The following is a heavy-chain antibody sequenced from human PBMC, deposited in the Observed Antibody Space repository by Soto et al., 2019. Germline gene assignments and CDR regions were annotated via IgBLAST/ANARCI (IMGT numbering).Heavy chain of an antibody. CDR1: AFRLRNTW. V-gene: IGHV3-7*01. Sequence: SLTLSCADHAFRLRNTWMSWAGQGPGMGLEWVASIKQDGSEKYYVNSVKGRFTISGDNAKNSLYLQMNSLRAEDTAVYYCASFGVEPYYFDYWGPGTLVTVSS. D-gene: IGHD3-10*01. J-gene: IGHJ4*02. CDR3: ASFGVEPYYFDY. CDR2: IKQDGSEK.